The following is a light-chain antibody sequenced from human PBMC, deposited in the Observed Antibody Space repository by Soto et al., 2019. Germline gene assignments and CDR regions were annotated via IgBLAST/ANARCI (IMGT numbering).Light chain of an antibody. CDR1: QSLLHSHGYHY. CDR2: LAS. CDR3: VQDLRSPNA. J-gene: IGKJ5*01. V-gene: IGKV2-28*01. Sequence: PRSRPVTSIARASISCRSRQSLLHSHGYHYLDWYLQKPGQSPQLLIYLASNRASGVPDRLSGSGSGTDFTLKISIVESGDFGVYFSVQDLRSPNAFGQGTLLEIK.